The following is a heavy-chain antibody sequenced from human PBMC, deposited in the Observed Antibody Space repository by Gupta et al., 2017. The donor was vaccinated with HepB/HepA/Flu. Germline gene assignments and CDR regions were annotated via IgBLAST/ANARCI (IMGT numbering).Heavy chain of an antibody. J-gene: IGHJ5*02. CDR1: GFTVSSNY. Sequence: EVQLVDSGGGLIQPGGSLRLSCAASGFTVSSNYMSWVRQAPGKGLEWVSVIYSGGSTYYADSVKGRFTISRDNSKNTLYLQMNSLRAEDTAVYYCARERITICGVVRGWFDPWGQGTLVTVSS. D-gene: IGHD3-3*01. CDR3: ARERITICGVVRGWFDP. CDR2: IYSGGST. V-gene: IGHV3-53*01.